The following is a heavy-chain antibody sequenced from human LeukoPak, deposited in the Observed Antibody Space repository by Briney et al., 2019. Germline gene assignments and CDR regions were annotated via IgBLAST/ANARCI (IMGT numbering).Heavy chain of an antibody. D-gene: IGHD5-18*01. V-gene: IGHV3-21*01. CDR1: GFSFSSYC. CDR3: AMLPNALLLPSYFNY. J-gene: IGHJ4*02. CDR2: ISNSGNYI. Sequence: GESLRLSCAVSGFSFSSYCMNWVRQAPGKGLEWVSSISNSGNYIYYADSMKGRFTTSSDTAKHSTYLQMTSLRAEDTAVYYCAMLPNALLLPSYFNYRGERTLVTVSS.